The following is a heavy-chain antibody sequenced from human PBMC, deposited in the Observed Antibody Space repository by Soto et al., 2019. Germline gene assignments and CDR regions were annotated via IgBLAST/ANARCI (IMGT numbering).Heavy chain of an antibody. D-gene: IGHD5-12*01. V-gene: IGHV3-23*01. CDR1: GFTFSSYA. CDR2: ISGSGGST. J-gene: IGHJ6*03. Sequence: GGSLRLSCAASGFTFSSYAMSWVRQAPGKGLEWVSAISGSGGSTYYADSVKGRFTISRDNSKNTLYLRMNSLRAEDTAVYYCAKGYQGLVPPLRATKGLYYYYYMDVWGKGTTVTVSS. CDR3: AKGYQGLVPPLRATKGLYYYYYMDV.